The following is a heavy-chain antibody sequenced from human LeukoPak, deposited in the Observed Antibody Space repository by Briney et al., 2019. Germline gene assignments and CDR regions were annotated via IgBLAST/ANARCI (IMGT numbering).Heavy chain of an antibody. CDR2: ISGDSRYI. J-gene: IGHJ4*02. V-gene: IGHV3-21*06. CDR1: GFTFSDYS. Sequence: GGSLRLSCAASGFTFSDYSLNWVRQAPGKGLEWVSCISGDSRYIYYADSLKGRSTISGDNAQNSLYLHMNNLRAEDTAVYYCARGPFSSSWSEFDYWGQGTLVTVSS. CDR3: ARGPFSSSWSEFDY. D-gene: IGHD6-13*01.